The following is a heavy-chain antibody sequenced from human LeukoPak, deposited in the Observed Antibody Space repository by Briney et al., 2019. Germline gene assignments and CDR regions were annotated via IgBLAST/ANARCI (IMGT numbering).Heavy chain of an antibody. Sequence: GESLKISCQGSGYIFSTYWIGWVRQMPGKGLEWMAVIYPGDSRTRYNPSFQGQVTISVDKTISTAYLQWSSLKASDTAMYYCACRKFSRPWFDPWGQGTLVTVSS. CDR1: GYIFSTYW. D-gene: IGHD1-14*01. J-gene: IGHJ5*02. CDR3: ACRKFSRPWFDP. V-gene: IGHV5-51*01. CDR2: IYPGDSRT.